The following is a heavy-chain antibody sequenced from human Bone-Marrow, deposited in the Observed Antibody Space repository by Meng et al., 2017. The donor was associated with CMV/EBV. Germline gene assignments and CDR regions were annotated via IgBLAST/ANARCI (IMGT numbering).Heavy chain of an antibody. V-gene: IGHV3-7*03. J-gene: IGHJ1*01. CDR3: ARGGGSDFREFYQN. Sequence: GGSLRLSCAASGFTFSSYWMSWVRQAPGKGLEWVANIKQDGSEKYYVDSVKGRFTISRDNAKNSVFLQMTSLRAEDSALYFCARGGGSDFREFYQNWGQGTLVTVSS. CDR1: GFTFSSYW. CDR2: IKQDGSEK. D-gene: IGHD2-21*02.